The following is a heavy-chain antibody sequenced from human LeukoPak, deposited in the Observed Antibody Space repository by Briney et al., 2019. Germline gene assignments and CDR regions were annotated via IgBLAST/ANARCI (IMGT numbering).Heavy chain of an antibody. CDR3: AKDRGYYYYYMDV. CDR1: GFTFSSAW. J-gene: IGHJ6*03. D-gene: IGHD3-10*01. CDR2: IKQDGSEK. Sequence: GGSLRLSCAASGFTFSSAWMSWVRQAPGKRLEWVANIKQDGSEKYYADSVKGRFTISRDNSKNSLYLQMNSLRAEDTALYYCAKDRGYYYYYMDVWGKGTTVTVSS. V-gene: IGHV3-7*03.